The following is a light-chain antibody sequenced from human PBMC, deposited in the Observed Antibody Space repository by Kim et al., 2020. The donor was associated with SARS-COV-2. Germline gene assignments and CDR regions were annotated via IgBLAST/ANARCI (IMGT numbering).Light chain of an antibody. J-gene: IGKJ4*01. CDR1: QGISNH. Sequence: ASLGDRVTIPCRASQGISNHLAWFQQKPGKAPKSLISAASSLQSGVPSKFSGSGSGTDFTLTISSLQPADFATYYCQQYNSYPLTFGGGTKVDIK. V-gene: IGKV1-16*02. CDR3: QQYNSYPLT. CDR2: AAS.